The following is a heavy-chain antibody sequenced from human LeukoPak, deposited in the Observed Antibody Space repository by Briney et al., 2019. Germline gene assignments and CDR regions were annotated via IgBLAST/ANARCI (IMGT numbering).Heavy chain of an antibody. CDR1: GFTFSSYA. D-gene: IGHD3-10*01. V-gene: IGHV3-23*01. CDR2: ISGSGGST. CDR3: ARVVPPTDYGSGSYFWDPYYFDY. Sequence: GGSLRLSCAASGFTFSSYAMSWVRQAPGKGLEWVSVISGSGGSTSYADSVKGRFTISRDNSKNTLYLQMNSLRAEDTAVYYCARVVPPTDYGSGSYFWDPYYFDYWGQGTLVTVPS. J-gene: IGHJ4*02.